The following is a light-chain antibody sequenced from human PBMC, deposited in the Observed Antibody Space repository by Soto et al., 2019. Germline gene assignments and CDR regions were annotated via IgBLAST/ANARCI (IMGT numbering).Light chain of an antibody. Sequence: DIQVTQSPSSLSASVGDRVTISCRASQSSSHILNCYQQRPGKPPNLLIYSASRFQSGAPSRFSGSGSGTDFTLTISSLQPEDFATYYCQQSDSSPITFGQGTRLEI. CDR1: QSSSHI. V-gene: IGKV1-39*01. CDR2: SAS. CDR3: QQSDSSPIT. J-gene: IGKJ5*01.